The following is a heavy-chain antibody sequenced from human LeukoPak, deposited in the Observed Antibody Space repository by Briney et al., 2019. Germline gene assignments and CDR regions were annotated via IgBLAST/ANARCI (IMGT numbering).Heavy chain of an antibody. Sequence: GAYTQTSSKASGCGFITYWIAWGSRKPGKGVEWMGIIYPSDSETRYSPSFKGQVTISVDKSITTASLQRSTLKASDTAAYYCARRRAATTIYHDSMDFWGHGTTVSVSS. CDR1: GCGFITYW. D-gene: IGHD6-13*01. CDR2: IYPSDSET. CDR3: ARRRAATTIYHDSMDF. J-gene: IGHJ6*02. V-gene: IGHV5-51*01.